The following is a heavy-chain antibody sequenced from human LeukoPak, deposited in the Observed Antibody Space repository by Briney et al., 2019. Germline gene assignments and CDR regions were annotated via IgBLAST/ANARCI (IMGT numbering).Heavy chain of an antibody. J-gene: IGHJ5*02. Sequence: SETLSLTCAVSGGSISSYYWSWIRQPPGKGLEWIGYIYYSGSTNYNPSLKSRVTISVDTSKNQFSLKLSSVTAADTAVYYCARLNKPGWFDPWGQGTLVTVSS. V-gene: IGHV4-59*01. CDR1: GGSISSYY. D-gene: IGHD1-14*01. CDR3: ARLNKPGWFDP. CDR2: IYYSGST.